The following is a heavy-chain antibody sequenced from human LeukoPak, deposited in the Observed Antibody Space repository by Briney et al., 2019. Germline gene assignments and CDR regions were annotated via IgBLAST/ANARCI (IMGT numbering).Heavy chain of an antibody. Sequence: GESLKISCKGSGYSFTSYWIGWVRQMPGKGLEWMGILYPGDSDTRYSPSFQGQVTISADKSISTAYLQWSSLKASGTAMYYCARRERRWFFDYWGQGTLVTVSS. V-gene: IGHV5-51*01. CDR3: ARRERRWFFDY. D-gene: IGHD4-23*01. J-gene: IGHJ4*02. CDR1: GYSFTSYW. CDR2: LYPGDSDT.